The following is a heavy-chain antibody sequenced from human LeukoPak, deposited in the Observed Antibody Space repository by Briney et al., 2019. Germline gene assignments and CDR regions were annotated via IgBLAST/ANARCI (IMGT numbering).Heavy chain of an antibody. J-gene: IGHJ3*02. CDR1: GGSISSYY. Sequence: SETLSLTCTVSGGSISSYYWSWIRQPPGKGLEWIGYIYYSGSTNYNPSLKSRVTISVDTSKNQFSLKLSSVTAADTAVYYCARAWGVATGFDAFDIWGQGTMVTVSS. CDR3: ARAWGVATGFDAFDI. V-gene: IGHV4-59*01. D-gene: IGHD5-12*01. CDR2: IYYSGST.